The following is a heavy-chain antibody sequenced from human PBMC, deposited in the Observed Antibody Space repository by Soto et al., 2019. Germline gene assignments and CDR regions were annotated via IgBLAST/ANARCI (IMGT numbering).Heavy chain of an antibody. V-gene: IGHV4-39*01. J-gene: IGHJ4*02. Sequence: SETLSLTCAVYGGSFSDYSHFWGWIRQPPGKGLEWIGSIYYSGSTYYNPSLKSRVTISVDTSKNQFSLKLSSVTAADTAVYYCAGGIAARPLGYWGQGTLVTVSS. CDR1: GGSFSDYSHF. CDR2: IYYSGST. CDR3: AGGIAARPLGY. D-gene: IGHD6-6*01.